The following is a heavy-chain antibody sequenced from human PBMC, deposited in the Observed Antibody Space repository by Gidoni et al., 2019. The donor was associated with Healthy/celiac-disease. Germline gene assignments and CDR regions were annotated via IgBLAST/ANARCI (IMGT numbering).Heavy chain of an antibody. CDR2: ISGSGGST. Sequence: EVQLLESGGGLVQPGGSLRLSCAASGFTFSSYAMSWVRQAPGKGLEWVSAISGSGGSTYYADSVKGRSTISRDNSKNTLYLQMNSLRAEDTAVYYCAKATIAVAGKVPHDAFDIWGQGTMVTVSS. V-gene: IGHV3-23*01. D-gene: IGHD6-19*01. J-gene: IGHJ3*02. CDR1: GFTFSSYA. CDR3: AKATIAVAGKVPHDAFDI.